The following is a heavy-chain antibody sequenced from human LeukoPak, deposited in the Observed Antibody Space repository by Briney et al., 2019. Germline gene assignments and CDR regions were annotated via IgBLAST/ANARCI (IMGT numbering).Heavy chain of an antibody. Sequence: ASVKVSCKASGYTFTGYYMHWVRQAPGQGLEWMGSINPNSGGTNYAQKFQGRVTMTRDTSISTAYMELSRLRSDDTAVYYCARVGNYGSGSYLLYWGQGTLVTVSS. CDR2: INPNSGGT. J-gene: IGHJ4*02. CDR1: GYTFTGYY. D-gene: IGHD3-10*01. CDR3: ARVGNYGSGSYLLY. V-gene: IGHV1-2*02.